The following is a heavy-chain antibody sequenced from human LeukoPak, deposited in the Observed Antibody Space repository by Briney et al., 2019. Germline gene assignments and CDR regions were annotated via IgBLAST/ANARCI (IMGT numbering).Heavy chain of an antibody. V-gene: IGHV4-34*01. Sequence: SETLSLTCAVYGGSFSGYYWSWIRQPPGKGLEWSGEINHSGSTNYNPSLKSRVTISVDTSKNQFSLKLSSVTAADTAVYYCARRNGWFDPWGQGTLVTVSS. CDR3: ARRNGWFDP. J-gene: IGHJ5*02. CDR2: INHSGST. CDR1: GGSFSGYY. D-gene: IGHD1-14*01.